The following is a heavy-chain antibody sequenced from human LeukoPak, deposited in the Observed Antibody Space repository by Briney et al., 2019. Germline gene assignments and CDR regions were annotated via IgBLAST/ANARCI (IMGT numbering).Heavy chain of an antibody. CDR2: INSDGSST. D-gene: IGHD6-19*01. CDR1: GFTFSSYW. CDR3: ARVFRIAVAGTDAFDI. J-gene: IGHJ3*02. V-gene: IGHV3-74*01. Sequence: TGGSLRLSCAASGFTFSSYWMHWVRQAPGKGLVWVSRINSDGSSTSYADSVKGRFTISRDNAKNTLYLQMNSLRAEDTAVYYCARVFRIAVAGTDAFDIWGQGTMVTVSA.